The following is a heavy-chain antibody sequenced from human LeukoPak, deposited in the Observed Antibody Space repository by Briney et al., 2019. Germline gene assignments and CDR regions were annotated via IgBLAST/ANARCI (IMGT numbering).Heavy chain of an antibody. V-gene: IGHV4-34*01. J-gene: IGHJ5*02. CDR3: ARLLHYDYVWGSYRSNNWFDH. Sequence: PSETLSLTCAVYGGSFSGYYWSWIRQPPGKGLEWIGEINHSGSTNYNPSLKSRVTISVDTSKNQFSLKLSSVTAADTAVYYCARLLHYDYVWGSYRSNNWFDHWGQGTLVTVSS. D-gene: IGHD3-16*02. CDR1: GGSFSGYY. CDR2: INHSGST.